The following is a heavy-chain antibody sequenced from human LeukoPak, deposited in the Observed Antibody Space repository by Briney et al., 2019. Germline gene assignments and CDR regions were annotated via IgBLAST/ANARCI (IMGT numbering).Heavy chain of an antibody. CDR2: ISSSGSTI. J-gene: IGHJ5*02. CDR1: GFTFSSYE. D-gene: IGHD6-19*01. V-gene: IGHV3-48*03. CDR3: ARGQRQWLVRPNWFDP. Sequence: GGSLRLSCAASGFTFSSYEMNWVRQAPGKGLEWVSYISSSGSTIYYADSVKGRFTISRDNAKNSLYLQMNSLRAEDTAVYYCARGQRQWLVRPNWFDPWGQGTLVTVSS.